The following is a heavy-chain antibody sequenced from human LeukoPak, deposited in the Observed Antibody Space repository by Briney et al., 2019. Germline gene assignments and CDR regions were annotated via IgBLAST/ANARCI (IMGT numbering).Heavy chain of an antibody. D-gene: IGHD5-18*01. CDR3: ARSLAPWIQLRFYLDY. V-gene: IGHV1-18*01. J-gene: IGHJ4*02. CDR2: ISAYNGNT. Sequence: ASVKVSCKASGYTFTSYGISWVRQAPGQGLEWMGWISAYNGNTNYAQKLQGRVTMTTDTSTSTAYMELRSLRSDDTAVYYCARSLAPWIQLRFYLDYWGQGTLVTVSS. CDR1: GYTFTSYG.